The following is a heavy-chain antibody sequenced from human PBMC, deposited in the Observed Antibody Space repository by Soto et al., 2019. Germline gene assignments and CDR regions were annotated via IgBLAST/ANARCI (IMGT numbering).Heavy chain of an antibody. CDR1: GFTFGSYA. D-gene: IGHD3-16*02. Sequence: RISGVASGFTFGSYAMNWIRHAPGKGLEWVSAISGSGGSTYYADSVKGRFTISRDNSKNTLYLQMHSLRAEDTAVYYCAKDSNDYVRRRYRRNAFDFSGQGTMVTVSS. J-gene: IGHJ3*01. CDR3: AKDSNDYVRRRYRRNAFDF. V-gene: IGHV3-23*01. CDR2: ISGSGGST.